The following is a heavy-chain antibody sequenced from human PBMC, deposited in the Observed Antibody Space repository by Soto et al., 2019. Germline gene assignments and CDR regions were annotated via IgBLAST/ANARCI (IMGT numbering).Heavy chain of an antibody. D-gene: IGHD3-10*01. CDR2: ISATGGST. CDR3: AKALWFGENHFDY. Sequence: GGSLRLSCAGSGFTFASYVMTWVRQAPGKGLEWVSSISATGGSTYYAGSVKGRFTISRDNGKNSLYLQMNSLRAEDTAVYYRAKALWFGENHFDYRGQGTMVTVSS. J-gene: IGHJ4*02. CDR1: GFTFASYV. V-gene: IGHV3-23*01.